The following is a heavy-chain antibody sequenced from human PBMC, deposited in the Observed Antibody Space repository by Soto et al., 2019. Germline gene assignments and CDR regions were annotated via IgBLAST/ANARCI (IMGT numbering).Heavy chain of an antibody. J-gene: IGHJ5*02. Sequence: QGQLHESGPGLVKPAQTLSLTCSVSGGSINSGAYYLVWIRPHPGKGLDWIGDISYTGRTYSHPSLQSRVTIALDMSEGQFSLKLTSVSAADKAVDFCERVSSTGTRWMDPWGQGTLVPVPP. CDR2: ISYTGRT. CDR3: ERVSSTGTRWMDP. D-gene: IGHD1-1*01. CDR1: GGSINSGAYY. V-gene: IGHV4-31*03.